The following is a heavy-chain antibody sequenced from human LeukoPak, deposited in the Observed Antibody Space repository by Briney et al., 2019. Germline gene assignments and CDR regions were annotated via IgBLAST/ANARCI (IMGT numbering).Heavy chain of an antibody. CDR3: ARDNKDLIAAGGDFLDY. D-gene: IGHD6-13*01. CDR1: GFTLSIYG. J-gene: IGHJ4*02. V-gene: IGHV3-33*01. Sequence: PGGSLRLSCAASGFTLSIYGMHWVRQAPGKGLEWVAVMLYDGSNQYYADSVKGRFTISRDNSKNTLYLQMNSLRAEDTAVYYCARDNKDLIAAGGDFLDYWGQGTLVTVSS. CDR2: MLYDGSNQ.